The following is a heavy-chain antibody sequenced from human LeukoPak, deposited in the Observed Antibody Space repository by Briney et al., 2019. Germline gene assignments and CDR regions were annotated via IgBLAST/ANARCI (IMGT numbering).Heavy chain of an antibody. V-gene: IGHV4-59*01. Sequence: PSETLSVTCTVSGDSISSYYWNWIRQPPGKGLEWIGNIYYSGSTNYNPSLQSRVTISVDTSKNQFSLKLTSVTAADTAVYYCARGLWPGWLVLGYWGQGTLVTVSS. CDR3: ARGLWPGWLVLGY. D-gene: IGHD6-19*01. J-gene: IGHJ4*02. CDR1: GDSISSYY. CDR2: IYYSGST.